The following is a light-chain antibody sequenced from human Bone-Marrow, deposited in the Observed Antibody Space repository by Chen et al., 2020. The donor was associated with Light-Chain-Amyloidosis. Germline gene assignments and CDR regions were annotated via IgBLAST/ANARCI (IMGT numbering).Light chain of an antibody. CDR3: QSADSSGTYQVI. V-gene: IGLV3-25*03. J-gene: IGLJ2*01. CDR2: RDT. Sequence: SAELTRAASVSVSPGQPARMTSAGDALPTKYAYWCQQKPGQAPVLVIHRDTERPSGISERFSGSSSGTTATLTISGVQAEDEADYHCQSADSSGTYQVIFGGGTKLTVL. CDR1: ALPTKY.